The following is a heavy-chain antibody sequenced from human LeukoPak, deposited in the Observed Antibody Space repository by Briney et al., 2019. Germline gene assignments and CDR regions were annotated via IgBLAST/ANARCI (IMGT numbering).Heavy chain of an antibody. D-gene: IGHD3-22*01. CDR1: GFTFSSYA. Sequence: GGSLRLSCSASGFTFSSYAMQWVRQGQGKGREDVSVISNNGGGTYYEDSVKGRFTISRDNSKNTLYLQMSSLRDEDTAVYYCVKDEGNYDTSGYHGLAYWGQGTLVTVSS. V-gene: IGHV3-64D*06. CDR2: ISNNGGGT. CDR3: VKDEGNYDTSGYHGLAY. J-gene: IGHJ4*02.